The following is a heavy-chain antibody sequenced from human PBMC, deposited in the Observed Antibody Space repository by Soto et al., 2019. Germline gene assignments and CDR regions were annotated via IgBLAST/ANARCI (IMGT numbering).Heavy chain of an antibody. CDR3: AKVGGVAGTGYYYYGMDV. J-gene: IGHJ6*02. D-gene: IGHD6-19*01. Sequence: GGSLRLSCEGSGFTFSDYYISWIRQAPGKGLEWISYSSNSGTFSRYADSVKRRFSISRDNTKNLLYLQMNSLRAEDTAVYYCAKVGGVAGTGYYYYGMDVWGQGTTVTVSS. CDR1: GFTFSDYY. CDR2: SSNSGTFS. V-gene: IGHV3-11*06.